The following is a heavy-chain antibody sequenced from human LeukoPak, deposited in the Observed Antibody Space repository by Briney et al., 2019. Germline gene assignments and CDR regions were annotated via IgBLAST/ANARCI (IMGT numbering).Heavy chain of an antibody. Sequence: ASVKVSCKASGYTFTGYYMHWVRQAPGQGIEWTGWINPNSGGTNYAQKFQRRVTMTRDTSISPAYMELSTLRSDDTAVYYCARLEGTSADFWGQGTLVTVSS. CDR1: GYTFTGYY. V-gene: IGHV1-2*02. CDR2: INPNSGGT. CDR3: ARLEGTSADF. J-gene: IGHJ4*02. D-gene: IGHD2-2*01.